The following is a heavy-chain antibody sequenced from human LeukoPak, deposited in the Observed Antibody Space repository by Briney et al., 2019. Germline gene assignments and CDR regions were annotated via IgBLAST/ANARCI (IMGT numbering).Heavy chain of an antibody. Sequence: GRSLRLSCAASGFTFSSYGMRWVRQAPGKGLEWVAVISYDGSNKYYADSVKGRFTISRDNSKNTLYLQMNSLRAEDTAVYYCAKDSETELWFGELSFGFDPWGQGTLVTVSS. J-gene: IGHJ5*02. CDR3: AKDSETELWFGELSFGFDP. D-gene: IGHD3-10*01. CDR2: ISYDGSNK. V-gene: IGHV3-30*18. CDR1: GFTFSSYG.